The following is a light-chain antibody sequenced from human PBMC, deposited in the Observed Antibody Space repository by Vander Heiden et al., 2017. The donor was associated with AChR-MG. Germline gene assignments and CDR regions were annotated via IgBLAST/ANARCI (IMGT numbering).Light chain of an antibody. Sequence: QSVLTQPPSASGTPGQSVTISCSGGSSNIGSNYVYWYQQLPGTAPKLLIYRNDQRASGVPDRFSGFKSGTSASLAISGLRSEDEADYYCAAWDNSLNNWVFGGGTKLTVL. CDR1: SSNIGSNY. CDR2: RND. V-gene: IGLV1-47*01. J-gene: IGLJ3*02. CDR3: AAWDNSLNNWV.